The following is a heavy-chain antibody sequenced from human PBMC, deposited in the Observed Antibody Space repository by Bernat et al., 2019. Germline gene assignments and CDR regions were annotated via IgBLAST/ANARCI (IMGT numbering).Heavy chain of an antibody. V-gene: IGHV3-30*01. D-gene: IGHD4-17*01. CDR2: ISYDGSNK. Sequence: QVQLVESGGGVVQPGRSLRLSCAASGFTFSSYAMHWVRQAPGKGLEWVAVISYDGSNKYYADSVKGRFTISRDNSKNTLYLQMNSLRAEDTAVYYCARGRYGDHEIDYWGQGTLVTVSS. CDR1: GFTFSSYA. CDR3: ARGRYGDHEIDY. J-gene: IGHJ4*02.